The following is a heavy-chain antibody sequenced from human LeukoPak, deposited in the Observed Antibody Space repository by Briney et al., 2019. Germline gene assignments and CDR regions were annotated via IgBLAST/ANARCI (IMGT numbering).Heavy chain of an antibody. D-gene: IGHD3-3*01. CDR1: GGSISSYY. J-gene: IGHJ6*03. V-gene: IGHV4-4*07. CDR3: ARVESGYSFRHYYYYMDV. Sequence: SETLSLTCTVSGGSISSYYWSWIRQPAGKGLEWIGSIYTSGSTNYNPSLKSRVTMSVDTSKNQFSLKLSSVTAADTAVYYCARVESGYSFRHYYYYMDVWGKGTTATVSS. CDR2: IYTSGST.